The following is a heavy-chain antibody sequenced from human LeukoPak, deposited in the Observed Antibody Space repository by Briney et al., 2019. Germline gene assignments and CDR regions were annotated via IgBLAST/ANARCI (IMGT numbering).Heavy chain of an antibody. V-gene: IGHV3-66*01. J-gene: IGHJ4*02. CDR2: IYSGGGT. CDR3: ARDYPYYYDSSGYYSFDY. D-gene: IGHD3-22*01. CDR1: GFTVSSNY. Sequence: PSGGSLRLSCAASGFTVSSNYMSWVRQAPGKGLEWVSVIYSGGGTYYADSVKGRFTISRDNSKNTLYLQMNSLRAEDTAVYYCARDYPYYYDSSGYYSFDYWGQGTLVTVSS.